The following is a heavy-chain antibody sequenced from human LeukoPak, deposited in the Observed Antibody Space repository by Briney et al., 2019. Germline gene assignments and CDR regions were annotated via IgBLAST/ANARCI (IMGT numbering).Heavy chain of an antibody. D-gene: IGHD3-22*01. CDR1: GFIFSNYA. J-gene: IGHJ4*02. CDR2: ITGSGGST. CDR3: SKRPADSSGDFDY. Sequence: PGGSLRLSCAASGFIFSNYAMSWVRQAPGKGLEWVSGITGSGGSTSYADSVKVRFTIYRDNSKNTLYLLMNSLRAEDTAVYYCSKRPADSSGDFDYWGQGTLVTVSS. V-gene: IGHV3-23*01.